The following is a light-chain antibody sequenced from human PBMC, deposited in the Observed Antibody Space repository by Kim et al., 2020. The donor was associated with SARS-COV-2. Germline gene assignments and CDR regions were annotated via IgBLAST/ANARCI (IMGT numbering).Light chain of an antibody. V-gene: IGLV2-23*02. CDR3: LSYTSRITFI. J-gene: IGLJ1*01. CDR2: EVS. CDR1: SSDVGSSNH. Sequence: QSALTQPASVSGSPGQSITISCTGTSSDVGSSNHVSWYQQHPGKAPKLVIYEVSKRPSGVSSRFSASKSDNTASLTISGLQAEDEADYYCLSYTSRITFISGTGTQVTFL.